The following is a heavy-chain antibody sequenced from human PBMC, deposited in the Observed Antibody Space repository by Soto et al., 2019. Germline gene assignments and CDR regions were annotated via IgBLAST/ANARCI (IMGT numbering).Heavy chain of an antibody. CDR2: ISSNGGST. J-gene: IGHJ5*02. CDR3: TRVSGTSWFDP. CDR1: GFTFSNYA. Sequence: ESGGGLVQPGGSLRLSCAASGFTFSNYAMHWVRQAPGKGLEYVSAISSNGGSTYYANSVKGRFTISRDNSKNTLYLQMGSLRAEDMAVYYCTRVSGTSWFDPWGQGTLVTVSS. V-gene: IGHV3-64*01.